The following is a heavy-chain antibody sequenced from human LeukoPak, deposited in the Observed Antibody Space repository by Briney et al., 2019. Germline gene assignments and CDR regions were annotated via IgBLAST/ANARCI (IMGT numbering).Heavy chain of an antibody. D-gene: IGHD5-24*01. CDR3: AKEGRSLQTY. Sequence: PGRSLRLSCAASGFSFSSYAMTWARQAPVKGLEWVLAISGDGTRTYYADSVKGRFTISRDNSKNSLYLQMNSLRVEDTAVYYCAKEGRSLQTYWGQGTLVTVSS. CDR1: GFSFSSYA. V-gene: IGHV3-23*01. CDR2: ISGDGTRT. J-gene: IGHJ4*02.